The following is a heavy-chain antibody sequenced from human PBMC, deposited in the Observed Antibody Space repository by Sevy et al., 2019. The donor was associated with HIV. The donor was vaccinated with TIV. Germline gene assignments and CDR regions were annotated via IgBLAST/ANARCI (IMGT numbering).Heavy chain of an antibody. J-gene: IGHJ4*02. V-gene: IGHV3-21*01. CDR3: ARSGYSSSWYGGEKDY. D-gene: IGHD6-13*01. Sequence: GGSLRLSCAASGFTFSSYSMNWVRQAPGKGLEWVSSISSSSSYIYYADSVKGRFTISRDNAKNSLYLQMNSLRAEDTAVYYCARSGYSSSWYGGEKDYWGQRTLVTVSS. CDR1: GFTFSSYS. CDR2: ISSSSSYI.